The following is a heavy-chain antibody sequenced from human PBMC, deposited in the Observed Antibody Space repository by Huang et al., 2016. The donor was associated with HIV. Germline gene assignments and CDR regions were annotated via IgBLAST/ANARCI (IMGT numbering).Heavy chain of an antibody. CDR1: GGSISTHY. V-gene: IGHV4-59*11. CDR2: NDYRGST. CDR3: ARDHHDFWRGYRRMYFFDH. J-gene: IGHJ4*02. Sequence: QVQLQESGPGLVKPSETLSLTCTVSGGSISTHYWSWIRQPPGKGLEWIGSNDYRGSTNYRPSLESRVTILLDTSKNQFSLRVNSVTAADTAMYYCARDHHDFWRGYRRMYFFDHWGQGTLVTVSS. D-gene: IGHD3-3*01.